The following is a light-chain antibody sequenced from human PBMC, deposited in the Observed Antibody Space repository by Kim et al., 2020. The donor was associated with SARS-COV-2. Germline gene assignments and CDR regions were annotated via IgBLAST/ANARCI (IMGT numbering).Light chain of an antibody. J-gene: IGLJ2*01. CDR1: SLRSYY. V-gene: IGLV3-19*01. Sequence: VSLGQTGRITCQGDSLRSYYASWYQQKPGQAPVLGIYGKNNRPSGIPDRFSGSSSGNTASLTITGAQAEDEADYYCNSRDSSGPVVFGGGTQLTVL. CDR3: NSRDSSGPVV. CDR2: GKN.